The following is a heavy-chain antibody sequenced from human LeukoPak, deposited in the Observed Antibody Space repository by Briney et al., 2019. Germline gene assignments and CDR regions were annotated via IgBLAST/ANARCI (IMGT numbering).Heavy chain of an antibody. J-gene: IGHJ4*02. Sequence: TSETLSLTCTVSGGSISSYYWSWIRQPPGKGLEWIGYIYYSGSTNCNPSLKSRVTISVDTSKNQFSLKLSSVTAADTAVYYCARTSWLQSSYYFDYWGQGTLVTVSS. CDR1: GGSISSYY. CDR3: ARTSWLQSSYYFDY. D-gene: IGHD5-24*01. CDR2: IYYSGST. V-gene: IGHV4-59*08.